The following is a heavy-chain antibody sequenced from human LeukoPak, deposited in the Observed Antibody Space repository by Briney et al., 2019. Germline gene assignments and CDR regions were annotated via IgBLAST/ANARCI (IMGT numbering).Heavy chain of an antibody. J-gene: IGHJ4*02. V-gene: IGHV3-33*01. CDR2: IWYDGSNK. Sequence: GRSLRLSCAASGFTFSSYGMHWVRQAPGKGLEWVAVIWYDGSNKYYADSVKGRFTISRGNSKNTLYLQMNSLRAEDTAVYYCARSSRKYCSSTSCHSYFDYWGQGTLVTVSS. CDR1: GFTFSSYG. CDR3: ARSSRKYCSSTSCHSYFDY. D-gene: IGHD2-2*01.